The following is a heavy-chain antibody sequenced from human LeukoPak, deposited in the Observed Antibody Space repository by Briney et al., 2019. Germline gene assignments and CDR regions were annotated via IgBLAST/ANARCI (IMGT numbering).Heavy chain of an antibody. CDR1: GFTFSSYW. J-gene: IGHJ4*02. CDR2: INSDGSST. Sequence: GGSLRLSCAASGFTFSSYWMHWVRQAPGKGLVWVSRINSDGSSTSYADSVKGRFTISRDNAKNTLYLQMNSLRAEDTAVYYCARAPNYGDCIDYWGQGTLVTVSS. V-gene: IGHV3-74*01. D-gene: IGHD4-17*01. CDR3: ARAPNYGDCIDY.